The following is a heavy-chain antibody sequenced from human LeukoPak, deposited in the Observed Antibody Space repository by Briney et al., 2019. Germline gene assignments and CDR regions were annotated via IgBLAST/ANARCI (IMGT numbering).Heavy chain of an antibody. J-gene: IGHJ5*01. CDR1: GFTFSSYW. CDR3: AKEPREYCSSTSCPNWFDS. D-gene: IGHD2-2*01. Sequence: PGGSLRLSCADSGFTFSSYWMHWVRHAPGKGLVWVPRINFDGSSTSYADSVKGRFTISRENTKNTLYLQMNSLRAEDTAVYYCAKEPREYCSSTSCPNWFDSWGQGTLVTVSS. CDR2: INFDGSST. V-gene: IGHV3-74*01.